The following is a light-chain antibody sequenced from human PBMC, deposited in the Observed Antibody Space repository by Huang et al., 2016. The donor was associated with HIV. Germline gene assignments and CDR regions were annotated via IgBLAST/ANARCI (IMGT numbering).Light chain of an antibody. CDR1: QSVSSSF. CDR2: GAS. Sequence: EFVLTQSPGTLSLSPGERATLSCRTSQSVSSSFLAWYQQKPGQAPRLLIYGASSRATDIPDRFSGSGSGTDFTLTISRLEPEDFAVYYCQQYGSSPRTFGQGTKVEIK. V-gene: IGKV3-20*01. J-gene: IGKJ1*01. CDR3: QQYGSSPRT.